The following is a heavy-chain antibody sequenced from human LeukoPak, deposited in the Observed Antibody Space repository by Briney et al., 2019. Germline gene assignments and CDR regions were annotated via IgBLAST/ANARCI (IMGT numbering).Heavy chain of an antibody. D-gene: IGHD6-19*01. J-gene: IGHJ3*02. V-gene: IGHV5-51*01. CDR1: GYSYTSYW. CDR2: IYPGDSDT. Sequence: GESLKISCKGSGYSYTSYWIGWVRQMPGKGLEWMGIIYPGDSDTRYSPSFQGQVTISADKSISTAYLQWSSLKASDTAMYYCASSLGYSSGWYFGDGTFDIWGQGTMVTVSS. CDR3: ASSLGYSSGWYFGDGTFDI.